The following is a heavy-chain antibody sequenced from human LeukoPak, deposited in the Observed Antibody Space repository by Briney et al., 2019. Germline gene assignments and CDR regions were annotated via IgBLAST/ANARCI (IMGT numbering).Heavy chain of an antibody. CDR3: ARASLSRSKYYYYGMDV. CDR1: GGTFSSYA. CDR2: IIPIFGTA. V-gene: IGHV1-69*13. Sequence: SVKVSCKASGGTFSSYAISWARQAPGQGLEWMGGIIPIFGTANYAQKFQGRVTITADESTSTAYMELSSLRSEDTAVYYCARASLSRSKYYYYGMDVWGQGTTVTVPS. D-gene: IGHD3-10*01. J-gene: IGHJ6*02.